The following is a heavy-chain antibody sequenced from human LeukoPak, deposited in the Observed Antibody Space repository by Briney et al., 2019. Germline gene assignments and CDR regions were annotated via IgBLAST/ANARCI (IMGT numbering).Heavy chain of an antibody. D-gene: IGHD6-19*01. Sequence: GASVKVSCKASGYTFTGYYMHWVRQAPGQGLEWMGWINPNSGGTNYAQKFQGWVTVTRDTSISTAYMELSRLISDDTAVYYCARAYRIAVAGIDYWGQGTLVTVSS. CDR3: ARAYRIAVAGIDY. CDR2: INPNSGGT. J-gene: IGHJ4*02. CDR1: GYTFTGYY. V-gene: IGHV1-2*04.